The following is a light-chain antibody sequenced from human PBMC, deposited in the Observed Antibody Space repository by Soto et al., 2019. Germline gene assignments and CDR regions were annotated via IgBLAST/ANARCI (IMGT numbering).Light chain of an antibody. CDR3: QKNNKWPTWT. CDR1: QSVNSN. V-gene: IGKV3-15*01. Sequence: EIVMTQSPATLSVSPGERVTLSCRASQSVNSNLAWFQQKPGLAPRLLIYGASTRATGVPVRFSGSGSGTEFTLTISSLQSEDFGVYYCQKNNKWPTWTFGQGTKVDVK. CDR2: GAS. J-gene: IGKJ1*01.